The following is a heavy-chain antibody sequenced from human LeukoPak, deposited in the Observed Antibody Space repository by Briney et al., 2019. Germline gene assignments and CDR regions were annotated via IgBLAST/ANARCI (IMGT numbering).Heavy chain of an antibody. CDR2: IKSKTDGGTT. V-gene: IGHV3-15*01. D-gene: IGHD5-12*01. CDR3: TTEDSGYDGPWRAVAGKGYFDY. Sequence: GGSLRLSCAASGFTFSNAWMSWVRQAPGEGLEWVGRIKSKTDGGTTDYAAPVKGRFTISRDDSKNTLYLQMNSLKTEDTAVYYCTTEDSGYDGPWRAVAGKGYFDYWGQGTLVTVSS. J-gene: IGHJ4*02. CDR1: GFTFSNAW.